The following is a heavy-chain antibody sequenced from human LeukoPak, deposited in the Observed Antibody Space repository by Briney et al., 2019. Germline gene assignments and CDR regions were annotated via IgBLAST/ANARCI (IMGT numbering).Heavy chain of an antibody. CDR1: GFTFDDYG. J-gene: IGHJ5*02. V-gene: IGHV3-20*04. Sequence: GGSLRLSCAASGFTFDDYGMSWVRQAPGKGLEWVSCINWNGGSTGYADSVKGRFTISRDNAKNSLYLQMNSLRAEDTALYYCARDSWGYCSGGSCYRFRFDPWGQGTLVTVSS. D-gene: IGHD2-15*01. CDR3: ARDSWGYCSGGSCYRFRFDP. CDR2: INWNGGST.